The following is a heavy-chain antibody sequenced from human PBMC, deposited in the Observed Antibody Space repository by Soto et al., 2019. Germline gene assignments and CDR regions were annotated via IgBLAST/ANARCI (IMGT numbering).Heavy chain of an antibody. Sequence: SVKVSCKASGGTFSSYAISWVRQAPGQGLEWMGGIIPIFGTANYAQKFQGRVTITADESTSTAYMELSSLRSEDTAVHYCARRSYNVDIVATAHAAYGMDVWGQGTTVTVSS. CDR1: GGTFSSYA. CDR3: ARRSYNVDIVATAHAAYGMDV. CDR2: IIPIFGTA. V-gene: IGHV1-69*13. J-gene: IGHJ6*02. D-gene: IGHD5-12*01.